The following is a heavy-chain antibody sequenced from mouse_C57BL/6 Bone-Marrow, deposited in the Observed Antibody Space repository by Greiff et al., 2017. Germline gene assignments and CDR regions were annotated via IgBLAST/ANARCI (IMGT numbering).Heavy chain of an antibody. D-gene: IGHD2-4*01. Sequence: VQLQQSGAELVRPGASVKLSCTASGFNIKDDYMHWVKQRPEQGLAWIGWIDPENGDTEYASKFQGKATITADTSSNTAYLQLSSLTSEDTAVYYCIDYDGYYAMDYWGQGTSVTVSS. CDR1: GFNIKDDY. V-gene: IGHV14-4*01. J-gene: IGHJ4*01. CDR2: IDPENGDT. CDR3: IDYDGYYAMDY.